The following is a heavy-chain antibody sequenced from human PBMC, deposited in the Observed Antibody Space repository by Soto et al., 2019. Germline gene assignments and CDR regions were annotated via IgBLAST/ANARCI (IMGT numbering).Heavy chain of an antibody. Sequence: ASVKVSCKASGYTFTGYYMHWVRQAPGQGLDWMGWINPNSGGTNYAQKFQGWVTMTRDTSISTAYMELSRLRSDDTAVYYCARSPFGYFDCLSAQDAIDYWGQGTLVTVSS. D-gene: IGHD3-9*01. CDR3: ARSPFGYFDCLSAQDAIDY. CDR2: INPNSGGT. CDR1: GYTFTGYY. J-gene: IGHJ4*02. V-gene: IGHV1-2*04.